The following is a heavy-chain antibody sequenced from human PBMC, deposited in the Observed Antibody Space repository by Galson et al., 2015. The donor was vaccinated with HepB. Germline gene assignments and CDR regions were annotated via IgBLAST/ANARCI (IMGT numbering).Heavy chain of an antibody. CDR3: AREWGFGEFARFDY. CDR2: IIPILGIA. CDR1: GGTFSSYA. Sequence: VKVSCKASGGTFSSYAISWVRQAPGQGLEWMGRIIPILGIANYAQKFQGRVTITADKSTSTAYMELSSLRSEDTAVYYCAREWGFGEFARFDYWGQGTLVTVSS. J-gene: IGHJ4*02. D-gene: IGHD3-10*01. V-gene: IGHV1-69*04.